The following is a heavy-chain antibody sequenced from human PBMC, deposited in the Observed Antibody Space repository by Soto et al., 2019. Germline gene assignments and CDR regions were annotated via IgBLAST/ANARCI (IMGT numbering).Heavy chain of an antibody. CDR1: GGSFSGYY. V-gene: IGHV4-34*01. J-gene: IGHJ4*02. Sequence: QVQLQQWGAGLLKPSETLSLTCAVYGGSFSGYYWSWIRQPPGKGLEWIGEINHSGSTNYNPSLKSRVTISVDTSKNQFSLKLSSVTAADTAVYYCARGDYDILTGYSHWGQGTLVTVSS. D-gene: IGHD3-9*01. CDR3: ARGDYDILTGYSH. CDR2: INHSGST.